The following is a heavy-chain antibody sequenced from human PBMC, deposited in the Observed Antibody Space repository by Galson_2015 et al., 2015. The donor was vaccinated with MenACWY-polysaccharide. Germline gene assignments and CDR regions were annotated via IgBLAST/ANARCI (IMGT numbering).Heavy chain of an antibody. CDR1: GFTFSTYW. Sequence: SLRLPCAASGFTFSTYWMHWVRQAPGKGLVWVSRIKSDGSSTSYADSVKGRFTISRDNAKNTLYLQMNSLRAEDTAVYYCARGYSGYDWGQGTLVTVSS. CDR3: ARGYSGYD. D-gene: IGHD5-12*01. J-gene: IGHJ4*02. CDR2: IKSDGSST. V-gene: IGHV3-74*01.